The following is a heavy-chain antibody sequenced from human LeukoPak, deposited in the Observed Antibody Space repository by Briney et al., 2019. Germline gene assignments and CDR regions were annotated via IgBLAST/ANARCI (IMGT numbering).Heavy chain of an antibody. CDR2: ISSSSSYI. J-gene: IGHJ1*01. CDR1: GFTFSSYS. Sequence: GGSLRLSCAASGFTFSSYSMNWVRQAPGKGLEWVSSISSSSSYIYYADSVKGRFTISRDNAKNSLYLQMNSLRAEDTAVYYCARDGVVAAATDFQHWGQGTLVTVSS. D-gene: IGHD2-15*01. V-gene: IGHV3-21*01. CDR3: ARDGVVAAATDFQH.